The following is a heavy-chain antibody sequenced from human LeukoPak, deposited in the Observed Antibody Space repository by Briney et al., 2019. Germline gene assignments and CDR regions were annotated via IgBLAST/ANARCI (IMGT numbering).Heavy chain of an antibody. D-gene: IGHD2-8*01. CDR1: GGSFSGNF. J-gene: IGHJ3*02. Sequence: SETLSLTCAVYGGSFSGNFWSWIRQSPGKGLEWIGEINHRGSSSHNPSLKSRVTISVDTSKNQFSLKLSSVTAADTAVYYCARTYCTNGVCYTGFAFDIWGQGTMVTVSS. CDR2: INHRGSS. CDR3: ARTYCTNGVCYTGFAFDI. V-gene: IGHV4-34*01.